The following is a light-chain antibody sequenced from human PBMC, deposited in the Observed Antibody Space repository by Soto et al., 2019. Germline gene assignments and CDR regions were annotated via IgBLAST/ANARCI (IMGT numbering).Light chain of an antibody. J-gene: IGKJ1*01. V-gene: IGKV1-5*03. CDR3: QQHNNYPWT. CDR2: QAS. CDR1: QSISSW. Sequence: DIQITQSPSTLSASVGDRVTITCRASQSISSWSAWYQQKPGKAPKLLIYQASSLECGVPSRYSGSGSGAEFTLNLSSLQPDDLANYYCQQHNNYPWTFGQGTKVEIK.